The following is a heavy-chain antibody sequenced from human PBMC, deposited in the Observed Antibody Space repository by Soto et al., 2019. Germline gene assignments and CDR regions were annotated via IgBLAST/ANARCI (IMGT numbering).Heavy chain of an antibody. CDR2: ISASNGDT. J-gene: IGHJ6*03. CDR1: GYTFTSHG. D-gene: IGHD3-10*01. V-gene: IGHV1-18*01. Sequence: QVQLVQSGAEVKKPGASVKVSCKASGYTFTSHGISWVRQAPGQGPEWMGWISASNGDTNYAQKFQGRLTVTTDTSTSTGYMELRSVRSEDTAVYSCARMVRGSNIDNYHYMDVWGTGTTVTVSS. CDR3: ARMVRGSNIDNYHYMDV.